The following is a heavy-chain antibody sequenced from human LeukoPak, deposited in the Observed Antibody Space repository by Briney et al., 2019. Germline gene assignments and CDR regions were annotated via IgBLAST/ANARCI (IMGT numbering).Heavy chain of an antibody. CDR3: AKGRPTTVFDY. D-gene: IGHD4-17*01. J-gene: IGHJ4*02. V-gene: IGHV3-23*01. CDR1: GFTFSGYA. CDR2: FIGSGAGT. Sequence: GGSLRLSCAASGFTFSGYAMSWVRQAPGKGLEWVSTFIGSGAGTYYADSVKGRFTISKDNSKSTVYLQMSSLRAEDTAVYYCAKGRPTTVFDYWGRGTLVTVSS.